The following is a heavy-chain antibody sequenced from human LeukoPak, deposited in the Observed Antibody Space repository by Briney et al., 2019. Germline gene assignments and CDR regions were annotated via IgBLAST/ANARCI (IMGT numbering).Heavy chain of an antibody. CDR2: IIPIFGTA. J-gene: IGHJ4*02. D-gene: IGHD5-18*01. CDR3: ARDRASTAMAYFDY. Sequence: SVKVSCKASGGTFSSYAISWVRQAPGQGLEWMGRIIPIFGTANYAQKFQGRVTITTDESTSTAYRELSSLRSEDTAVYYCARDRASTAMAYFDYWGQGTLVTVSS. CDR1: GGTFSSYA. V-gene: IGHV1-69*05.